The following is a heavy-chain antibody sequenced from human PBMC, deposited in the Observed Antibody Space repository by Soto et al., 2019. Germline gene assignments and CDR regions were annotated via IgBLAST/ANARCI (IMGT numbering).Heavy chain of an antibody. CDR1: GYTFTRSG. Sequence: QVQLVQSGAEVKKPGASVKVSCKASGYTFTRSGISWVRQAPGQGPEWMGWISSYNGDTNYAQTFQGRVTMTTDTYTSTAYMELRSLRSDDTAVYYCAREGVAPYDYYGMDVWGQGTPVTVSS. D-gene: IGHD5-12*01. J-gene: IGHJ6*02. CDR2: ISSYNGDT. V-gene: IGHV1-18*01. CDR3: AREGVAPYDYYGMDV.